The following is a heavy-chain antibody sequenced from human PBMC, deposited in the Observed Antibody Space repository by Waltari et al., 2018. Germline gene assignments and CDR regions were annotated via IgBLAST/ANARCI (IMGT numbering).Heavy chain of an antibody. CDR1: GGTFSSYA. J-gene: IGHJ6*03. D-gene: IGHD2-15*01. CDR2: IIPILGIA. CDR3: AFSTLGYCSGGSCYPCYYYYMDV. V-gene: IGHV1-69*04. Sequence: QVQLVQSGAEVKKPGSSVKVSCKASGGTFSSYAISWVRQAPGQGLEWMGGIIPILGIANYAQKFQGRVTITADESTSTAYMELSSLRSEDTAVYYCAFSTLGYCSGGSCYPCYYYYMDVWGKGTTVTVSS.